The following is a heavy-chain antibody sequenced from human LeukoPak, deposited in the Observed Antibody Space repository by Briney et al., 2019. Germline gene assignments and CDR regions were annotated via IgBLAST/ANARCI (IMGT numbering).Heavy chain of an antibody. CDR3: AKPKTTPILWFGELSFDY. V-gene: IGHV3-23*01. J-gene: IGHJ4*02. D-gene: IGHD3-10*01. CDR2: ISGSGGST. CDR1: GFTFSSYG. Sequence: PGGSLRLSCAASGFTFSSYGMSWVRQAPGKGLEWVSAISGSGGSTYYADSVKGRFTISRDNSKNTLYLQMNSLRAEDTAVYYCAKPKTTPILWFGELSFDYWGQGTLVTVSS.